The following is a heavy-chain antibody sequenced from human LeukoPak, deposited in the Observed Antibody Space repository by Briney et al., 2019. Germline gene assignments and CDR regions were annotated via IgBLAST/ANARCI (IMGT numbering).Heavy chain of an antibody. CDR3: ARHLGSKVAATYGFDY. V-gene: IGHV4-39*01. Sequence: GSLRLSCAASGFTFSSYSMNWVRQAPGKGLEWIGSIYYSGNTYYNPSLKSRVTISVDTSKNQFSLKLSSVTAADTAVYYCARHLGSKVAATYGFDYWGQGTLVTVSS. CDR2: IYYSGNT. D-gene: IGHD2-15*01. J-gene: IGHJ4*02. CDR1: GFTFSSYSMN.